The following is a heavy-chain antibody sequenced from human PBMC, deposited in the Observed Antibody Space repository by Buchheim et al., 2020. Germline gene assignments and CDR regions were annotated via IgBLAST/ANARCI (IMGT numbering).Heavy chain of an antibody. CDR2: ISVGGGNT. J-gene: IGHJ1*01. V-gene: IGHV3-23*01. CDR3: WLED. D-gene: IGHD6-19*01. CDR1: GFTFTYYG. Sequence: EVQVLESGGGLAQPGGSLTLSCTASGFTFTYYGMSWVRQAPGKGLEWVSISVGGGNTYYADSVKGRFTVSRDNSKNTLYLEMNSLRDDDTAVKGGWLEDWSQGTL.